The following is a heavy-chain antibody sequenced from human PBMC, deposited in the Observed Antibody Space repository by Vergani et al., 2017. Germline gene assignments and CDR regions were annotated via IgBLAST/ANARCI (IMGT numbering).Heavy chain of an antibody. CDR1: GYTFTSYY. J-gene: IGHJ6*03. Sequence: QVQLVQSGAEVKKPGASVKVSCKASGYTFTSYYMHWVRPAPGQGLEWMGIINPSGGSTSYAQKFQGRVTMTRDTSTSTVYMELSSLRSEDTAVYYCAREGDCSSTSCYDLNYYYYDRDVWGKGTTVTVSS. CDR2: INPSGGST. V-gene: IGHV1-46*01. D-gene: IGHD2-2*01. CDR3: AREGDCSSTSCYDLNYYYYDRDV.